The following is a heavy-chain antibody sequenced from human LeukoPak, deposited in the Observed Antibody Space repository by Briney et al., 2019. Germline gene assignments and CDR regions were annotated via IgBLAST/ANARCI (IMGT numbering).Heavy chain of an antibody. CDR3: ARSRSGYYEDY. J-gene: IGHJ4*02. Sequence: GGSLRLSCAASGFTVSSSYMSWVRQAPGKGLEWVSVIYGGGRTYYADSVKGRFTISRDNAKNSLSLQVNSLRAEDTAVYYCARSRSGYYEDYWGQGTLVTVSS. CDR1: GFTVSSSY. CDR2: IYGGGRT. D-gene: IGHD3-22*01. V-gene: IGHV3-66*01.